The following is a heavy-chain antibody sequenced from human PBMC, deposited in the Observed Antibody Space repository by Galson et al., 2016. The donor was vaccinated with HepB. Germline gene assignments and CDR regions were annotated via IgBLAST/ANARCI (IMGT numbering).Heavy chain of an antibody. J-gene: IGHJ4*02. D-gene: IGHD6-19*01. CDR3: ATAYSSGWYFAY. V-gene: IGHV3-48*02. Sequence: SLRLSCAASGFTFSSYSMNWVRQAPGKGLEWVSYISYSSTIYYADSVKGRFTIPRDNAKNSLYLQMNSLRDEDTAVYYCATAYSSGWYFAYWGQGTLVTVSS. CDR2: ISYSSTI. CDR1: GFTFSSYS.